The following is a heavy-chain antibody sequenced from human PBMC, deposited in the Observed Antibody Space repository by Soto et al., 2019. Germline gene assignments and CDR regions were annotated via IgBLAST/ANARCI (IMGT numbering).Heavy chain of an antibody. CDR3: ARAGRITGGGFDY. D-gene: IGHD3-10*01. Sequence: SETLSLTCTVSGGSISRGDYYWSWIRQPPGKGLEWIGYFYYSGGTYYNPSLESRLTISIDTSKNQLSLKLSSVTAADAAVYYCARAGRITGGGFDYWGQGTLVTVSS. CDR2: FYYSGGT. J-gene: IGHJ4*02. CDR1: GGSISRGDYY. V-gene: IGHV4-30-4*01.